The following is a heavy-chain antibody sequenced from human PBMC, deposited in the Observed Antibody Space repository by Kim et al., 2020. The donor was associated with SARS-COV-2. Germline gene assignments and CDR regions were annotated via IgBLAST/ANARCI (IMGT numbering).Heavy chain of an antibody. V-gene: IGHV4-39*01. CDR2: IDYSGST. Sequence: SETLSLTCTVSGGSISSTSYTWGWIRQPQGKGLEWIGSIDYSGSTNYNPSLKSRVTISVDTSKNQFSLKLSSVTAADTAVYYCARRRFSVTPYYFDYWGQGTLVTVSS. J-gene: IGHJ4*02. CDR3: ARRRFSVTPYYFDY. CDR1: GGSISSTSYT. D-gene: IGHD3-16*01.